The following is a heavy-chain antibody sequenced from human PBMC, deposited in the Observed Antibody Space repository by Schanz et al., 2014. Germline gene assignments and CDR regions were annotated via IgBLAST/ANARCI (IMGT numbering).Heavy chain of an antibody. J-gene: IGHJ4*02. D-gene: IGHD4-17*01. CDR3: ARHRVYGAFDL. V-gene: IGHV4-59*08. CDR2: IYDRGST. Sequence: QVQLQESGPGLVKPSETLSLTCTVPSDSISHYYLSWIRQPPGKELEWVAFIYDRGSTSYNPSLNSRFTISLATAKNHFSLKLSSVTAADTAVYYCARHRVYGAFDLWGQGTLVTVSS. CDR1: SDSISHYY.